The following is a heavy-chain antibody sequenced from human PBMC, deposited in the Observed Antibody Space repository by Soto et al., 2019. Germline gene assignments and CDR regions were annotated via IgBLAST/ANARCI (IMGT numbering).Heavy chain of an antibody. CDR1: GGSISSGGYY. D-gene: IGHD4-17*01. V-gene: IGHV4-31*03. CDR2: IYYSGST. J-gene: IGHJ4*02. Sequence: QVQLQESGPGLVKPSQTLSHTCTVSGGSISSGGYYWSWIRQYPGKGLEWIGYIYYSGSTYYNPSLKSRVTISVDTSKNQFSLKLSSLTAADTAVSYCARVLPATVTNGGSFDYWGQGTLVTVSS. CDR3: ARVLPATVTNGGSFDY.